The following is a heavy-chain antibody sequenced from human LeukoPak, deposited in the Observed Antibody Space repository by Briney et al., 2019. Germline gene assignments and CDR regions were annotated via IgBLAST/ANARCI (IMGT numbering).Heavy chain of an antibody. J-gene: IGHJ4*02. V-gene: IGHV3-53*01. D-gene: IGHD1-20*01. Sequence: GGSLRLSCAVSGFTVSSNHMSWVRQAPGKGLEWVSVFYSGGDTHYADPVKGRFTISRDNPKNRLFLQMNSLRAEDTAVYYCARRIIGTSPDYWGQGTLVTVSP. CDR3: ARRIIGTSPDY. CDR1: GFTVSSNH. CDR2: FYSGGDT.